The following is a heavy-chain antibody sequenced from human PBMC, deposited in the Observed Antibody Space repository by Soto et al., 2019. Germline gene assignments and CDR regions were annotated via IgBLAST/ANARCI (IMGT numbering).Heavy chain of an antibody. CDR3: ARGHWGTSCYSHCQVGYYYGMDV. CDR1: GGSFISYA. J-gene: IGHJ6*02. CDR2: IIPIFGTA. Sequence: GXAVKVSCKASGGSFISYAIIWVRQAPGQGLEWMGGIIPIFGTANYAQKFQGRVTITADKSTSTAYMELSSLRSEDTAVYYCARGHWGTSCYSHCQVGYYYGMDVWGQGTTVTVSS. V-gene: IGHV1-69*06. D-gene: IGHD2-2*02.